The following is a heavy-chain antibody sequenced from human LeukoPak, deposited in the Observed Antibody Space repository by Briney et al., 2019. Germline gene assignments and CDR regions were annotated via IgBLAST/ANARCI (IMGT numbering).Heavy chain of an antibody. CDR2: ISAYNGDI. CDR3: ARDGAGMTTVTTFDY. V-gene: IGHV1-18*01. D-gene: IGHD4-17*01. J-gene: IGHJ4*02. Sequence: ASVKVSCTASGYTFTIYGISWVRQAPGQGPEWMGWISAYNGDIIYGQKFQGRVTMTTDTSTSTAYMELSSLRSEDTAVYYCARDGAGMTTVTTFDYWGQGTLVTVSS. CDR1: GYTFTIYG.